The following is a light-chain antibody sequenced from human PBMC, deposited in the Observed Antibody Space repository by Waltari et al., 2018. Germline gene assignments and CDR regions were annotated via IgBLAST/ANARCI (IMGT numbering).Light chain of an antibody. Sequence: QSVLTQPPSVSAAPGQKVTISCSGSNSNIENNYVSWYQQLQGTAPKLPIYDNKKRPAGIPDRSSGSKSGTSATLGITGLQTGDEADYYCGTWDSSLSPHVVFGGGTKLTVL. J-gene: IGLJ2*01. CDR2: DNK. CDR1: NSNIENNY. CDR3: GTWDSSLSPHVV. V-gene: IGLV1-51*01.